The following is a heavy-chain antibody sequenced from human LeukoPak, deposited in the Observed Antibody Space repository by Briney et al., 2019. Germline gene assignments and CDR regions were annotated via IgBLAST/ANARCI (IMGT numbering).Heavy chain of an antibody. D-gene: IGHD2-2*02. V-gene: IGHV3-30*01. Sequence: GGSLRLSCAASGFTFSSYAMHWVRQAPGKGLEWVAVISYDGSNKYYADSVKGRFTISRDNSKNTLYLQMNSLRAEDTAVYYCASCSSTSCYTGSLGYWGQGTLVTVSS. CDR2: ISYDGSNK. J-gene: IGHJ4*02. CDR3: ASCSSTSCYTGSLGY. CDR1: GFTFSSYA.